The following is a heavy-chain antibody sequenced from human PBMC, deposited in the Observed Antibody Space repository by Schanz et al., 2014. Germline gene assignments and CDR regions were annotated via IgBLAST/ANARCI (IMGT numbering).Heavy chain of an antibody. V-gene: IGHV3-64D*06. Sequence: VHLLESGGGLVEPGGSLRLSCAASGFTFSSYSMNWVRQAPGKGLEYVSAISHDGYSTYYADSVKGRFTISRDNSKNTLYLQMSSLTTEDTAVYYCARPALWFGDNCFDPWGQGTLVTVSS. CDR1: GFTFSSYS. J-gene: IGHJ5*02. CDR2: ISHDGYST. D-gene: IGHD3-10*01. CDR3: ARPALWFGDNCFDP.